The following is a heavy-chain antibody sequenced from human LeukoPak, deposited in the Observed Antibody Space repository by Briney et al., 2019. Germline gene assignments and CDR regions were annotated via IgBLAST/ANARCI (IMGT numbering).Heavy chain of an antibody. CDR1: GGSISSGGYY. V-gene: IGHV4-31*03. CDR3: ARELTTVRPPDNWFDP. Sequence: SETLSHTCTVSGGSISSGGYYWSWIRQHPGKGLEWIGYIYYSGSTYYNPSLKSRITISVDTSKNQFSLKLSSVTAADTAVYYCARELTTVRPPDNWFDPWGQGTLVTVSS. D-gene: IGHD4-17*01. CDR2: IYYSGST. J-gene: IGHJ5*02.